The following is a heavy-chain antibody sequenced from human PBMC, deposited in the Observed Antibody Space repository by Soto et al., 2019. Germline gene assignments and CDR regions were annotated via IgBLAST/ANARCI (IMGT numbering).Heavy chain of an antibody. CDR2: ISSSSSYV. J-gene: IGHJ4*02. V-gene: IGHV3-21*01. CDR3: ARAPWELQSYFAY. CDR1: GFTCSSYS. D-gene: IGHD1-26*01. Sequence: GGYLRLSCAASGFTCSSYSMNWVRQAPGKGLEWVSSISSSSSYVYYADSVKGRFTISRDNAKNSLYLQMNSLRAEDTAVYYCARAPWELQSYFAYPGQGTLDTVSA.